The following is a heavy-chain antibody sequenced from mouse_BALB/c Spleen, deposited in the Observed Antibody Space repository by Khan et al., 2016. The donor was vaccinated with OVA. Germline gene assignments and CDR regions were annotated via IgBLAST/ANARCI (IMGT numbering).Heavy chain of an antibody. Sequence: QIQLVQSGPELKKPGETVKISCKASGYTFTDYSIHWVQQAPGEGLKWMGWINTETGEATYADDFKGRFAFSLETSASTACLQINNLKNEDTATYVWTRCEGYRWYFDVWGAGTTVTVSS. J-gene: IGHJ1*01. CDR1: GYTFTDYS. CDR2: INTETGEA. D-gene: IGHD2-3*01. CDR3: TRCEGYRWYFDV. V-gene: IGHV9-2-1*01.